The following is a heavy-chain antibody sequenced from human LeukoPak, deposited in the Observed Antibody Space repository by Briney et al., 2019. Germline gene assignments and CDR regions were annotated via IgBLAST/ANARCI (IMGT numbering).Heavy chain of an antibody. V-gene: IGHV3-74*01. CDR3: ERGGGDHAFDI. D-gene: IGHD3-16*01. Sequence: GGSLRLSCAASGFTFSSYWMHWVGQAPGKGLVWVSRINSDGSNSIYGDSGKGRFTISRDNAKNTLYLQLSGLRADDTAVYYCERGGGDHAFDIWGLGTMVTVSS. J-gene: IGHJ3*02. CDR1: GFTFSSYW. CDR2: INSDGSNS.